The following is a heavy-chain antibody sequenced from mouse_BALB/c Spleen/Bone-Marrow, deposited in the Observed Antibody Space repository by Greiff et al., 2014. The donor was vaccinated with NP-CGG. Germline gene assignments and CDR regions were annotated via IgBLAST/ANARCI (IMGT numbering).Heavy chain of an antibody. J-gene: IGHJ4*01. CDR2: IDPENGNT. V-gene: IGHV14-1*02. CDR1: GFNIKDYY. CDR3: ARGDGYAMDY. Sequence: VQLKQSGAEIVRPGALVKLSCKASGFNIKDYYMQWVKQRPEQGLGWIGWIDPENGNTIYDPKFQGKASITADTSSNTAYLQLSSLTSEDTAVYYCARGDGYAMDYWGQGTSVTVSP.